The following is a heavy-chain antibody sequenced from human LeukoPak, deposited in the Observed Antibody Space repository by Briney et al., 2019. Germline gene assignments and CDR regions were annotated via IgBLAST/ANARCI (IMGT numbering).Heavy chain of an antibody. D-gene: IGHD4-17*01. V-gene: IGHV3-30*18. CDR1: GFTFSSYG. J-gene: IGHJ4*02. CDR3: AKDSHPTVTYFDY. Sequence: GGSLRLSCAASGFTFSSYGMHWVRQAPGKGLEWVAVISYDGSNKYYADSVKGRFTISRDNSKNMLYLQMNSLRAEDTAVYYCAKDSHPTVTYFDYWGQGTLVTVSS. CDR2: ISYDGSNK.